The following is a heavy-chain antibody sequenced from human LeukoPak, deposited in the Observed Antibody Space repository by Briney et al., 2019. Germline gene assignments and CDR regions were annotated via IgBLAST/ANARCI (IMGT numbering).Heavy chain of an antibody. J-gene: IGHJ4*02. CDR2: INPNSGGT. Sequence: ASVKVSCKASGYIFTTYYMHWVRQAPGQGLEWMGWINPNSGGTNYAQKFQGRVTMTRDTSISTAYMELSRLRSDDTAVYYCARAGRSSGWYRNWGQGTLVTVSS. CDR3: ARAGRSSGWYRN. D-gene: IGHD6-19*01. CDR1: GYIFTTYY. V-gene: IGHV1-2*02.